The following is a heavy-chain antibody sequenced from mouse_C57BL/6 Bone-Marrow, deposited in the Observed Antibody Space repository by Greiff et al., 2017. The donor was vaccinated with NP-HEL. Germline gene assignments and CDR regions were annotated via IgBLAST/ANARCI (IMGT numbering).Heavy chain of an antibody. Sequence: QVTLKECGPGILQPSQTLSLTCSFSGFSLSTFGMGVGWIRQPSGKGLEWLAHIWWDDDKYYNPALKSRLTISKDTSKNQVFLKIANVDTADTATYYCARLYYGSLYYFDYWGQGTTLTVSS. V-gene: IGHV8-8*01. CDR2: IWWDDDK. CDR3: ARLYYGSLYYFDY. D-gene: IGHD1-1*01. CDR1: GFSLSTFGMG. J-gene: IGHJ2*01.